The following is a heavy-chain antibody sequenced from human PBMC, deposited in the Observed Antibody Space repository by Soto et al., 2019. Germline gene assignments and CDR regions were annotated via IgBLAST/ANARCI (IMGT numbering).Heavy chain of an antibody. V-gene: IGHV5-10-1*01. D-gene: IGHD5-18*01. CDR3: ARRMDTAMVTSYYGMDV. J-gene: IGHJ6*01. CDR2: IDPSDSYT. Sequence: ESLKVSCKGSGYRFTSYWIIWVRQMPGKGLEWMGRIDPSDSYTNYSPSFQGHVTISADKSISTAYLQWSSLKASDTAMYYCARRMDTAMVTSYYGMDVWGQGTTVTVSS. CDR1: GYRFTSYW.